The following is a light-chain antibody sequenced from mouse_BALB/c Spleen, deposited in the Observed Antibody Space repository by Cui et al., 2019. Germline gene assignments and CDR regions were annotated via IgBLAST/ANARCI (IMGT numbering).Light chain of an antibody. CDR3: QQRSSYPLT. J-gene: IGKJ5*01. Sequence: QFVLTQSPAIMSASPGEKVTITCSASSSVSYMHWFQQKPGTSPKLWIYSTSNLASGVPARFSGSGSGTSYSLTISRMEAEDAATYYCQQRSSYPLTFGAGTKLELK. V-gene: IGKV4-57*01. CDR1: SSVSY. CDR2: STS.